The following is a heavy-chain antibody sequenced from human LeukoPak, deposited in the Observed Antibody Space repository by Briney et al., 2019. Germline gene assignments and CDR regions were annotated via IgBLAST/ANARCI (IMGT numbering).Heavy chain of an antibody. J-gene: IGHJ6*03. D-gene: IGHD3-3*01. CDR3: ARSRNYDFWSGYYYYYYMDV. CDR1: GYTFTSYD. V-gene: IGHV1-8*03. Sequence: ASVKVSCKASGYTFTSYDINWVRQATGQGLEWMGWMNPNSGNTGYAQKFQGRVTITRNTSISTAYMELSSLRSEDTAVYYCARSRNYDFWSGYYYYYYMDVWGKGTTATVSS. CDR2: MNPNSGNT.